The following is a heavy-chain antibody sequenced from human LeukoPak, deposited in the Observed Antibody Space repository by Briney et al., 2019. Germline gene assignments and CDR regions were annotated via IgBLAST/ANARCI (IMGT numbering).Heavy chain of an antibody. CDR1: GFTFSSYG. V-gene: IGHV3-30*18. CDR3: AKDLSYYGSGSYLV. CDR2: ILYDGSNK. J-gene: IGHJ4*02. Sequence: PGGSLRLSCAASGFTFSSYGMHWVRQAPGKGLEWVAVILYDGSNKYYADSVKGRFTISRDNSKNTLYLQMNSLRAEDTAEYSCAKDLSYYGSGSYLVWSQGTLATVPS. D-gene: IGHD3-10*01.